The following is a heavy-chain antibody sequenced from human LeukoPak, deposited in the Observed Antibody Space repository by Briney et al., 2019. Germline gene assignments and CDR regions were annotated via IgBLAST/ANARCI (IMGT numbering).Heavy chain of an antibody. J-gene: IGHJ4*02. CDR3: AITTVVEIDY. Sequence: SETLSLTCTVSGGSISSSSYYWGWIRQPPGKGLEWIGSIYYSGSTYYNPSLKSRVTISVDTSKNQFSLKLSSVTAADTAVYYCAITTVVEIDYWGQGTLVTVSS. CDR1: GGSISSSSYY. CDR2: IYYSGST. V-gene: IGHV4-39*07. D-gene: IGHD4-23*01.